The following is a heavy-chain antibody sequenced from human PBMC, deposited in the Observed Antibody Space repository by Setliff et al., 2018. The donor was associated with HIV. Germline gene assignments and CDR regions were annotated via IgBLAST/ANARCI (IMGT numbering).Heavy chain of an antibody. D-gene: IGHD3-22*01. CDR3: ARDRLTYYFDY. J-gene: IGHJ4*02. CDR2: FYTSGST. CDR1: GGSINTYY. Sequence: SETLSLTCTVSGGSINTYYWSWIRQPAGKGQEWMGRFYTSGSTNYNPSLKSRVTMSVDTSKNQFSLKLSSVTAAATAVYYCARDRLTYYFDYWGQGSLVTVSS. V-gene: IGHV4-4*07.